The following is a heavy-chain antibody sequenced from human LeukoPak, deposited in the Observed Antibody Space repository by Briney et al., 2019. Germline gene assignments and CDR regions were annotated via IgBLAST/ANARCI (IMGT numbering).Heavy chain of an antibody. CDR1: GFTFSSYA. CDR3: AKDGDIAVAGNFDY. Sequence: GGSLRLSCAASGFTFSSYAMSWVRQAPGKGLEWVSAISGSGGSTYYADSVKGRFTIPRDNSKNTLYLQMNSLRAEDTAVYYCAKDGDIAVAGNFDYWGQGTLVTVSS. CDR2: ISGSGGST. D-gene: IGHD6-19*01. V-gene: IGHV3-23*01. J-gene: IGHJ4*02.